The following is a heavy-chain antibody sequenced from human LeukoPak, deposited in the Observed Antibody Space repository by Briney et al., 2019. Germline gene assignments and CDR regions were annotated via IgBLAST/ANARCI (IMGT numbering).Heavy chain of an antibody. Sequence: ASGKVSCKYSGYTLTELSMHWVRQAPGIGLEWMGDFDPEDGETIYAQKFQGRVTMTEDTSTDTAYMELSSLRSEDTAVYYCEIDYGSGRDYWGQGTLVTVSS. D-gene: IGHD3-10*01. CDR3: EIDYGSGRDY. J-gene: IGHJ4*02. V-gene: IGHV1-24*01. CDR2: FDPEDGET. CDR1: GYTLTELS.